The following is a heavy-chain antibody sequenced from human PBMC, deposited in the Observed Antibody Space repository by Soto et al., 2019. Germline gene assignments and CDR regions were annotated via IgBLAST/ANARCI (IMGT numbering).Heavy chain of an antibody. Sequence: QIQLVQSGAEVKKPEASVKVSCKASGYTFSTYGFSWVRQAPGQGLEWMGWIGADNGDTNYAQNFQGRVTMTTDTSTTTSYMELRSLTSDDTAVYFCPRDWKGAEGFDPWGQGTLVTVSS. J-gene: IGHJ5*02. V-gene: IGHV1-18*01. CDR1: GYTFSTYG. CDR3: PRDWKGAEGFDP. CDR2: IGADNGDT. D-gene: IGHD1-1*01.